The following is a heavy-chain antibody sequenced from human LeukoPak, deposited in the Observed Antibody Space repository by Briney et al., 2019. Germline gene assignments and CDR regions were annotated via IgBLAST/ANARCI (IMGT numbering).Heavy chain of an antibody. CDR1: GGTFISYA. CDR2: IIPIFGIA. J-gene: IGHJ6*02. Sequence: EASVKVSCKASGGTFISYAISWVRQAPGQGLEWMGRIIPIFGIANYAQKFQGRVTITADKSTSTAYMELSSLRSEDTAVYYCARDGAGGYSNYYYGMDVWGQGTTVTVSS. D-gene: IGHD4-11*01. V-gene: IGHV1-69*17. CDR3: ARDGAGGYSNYYYGMDV.